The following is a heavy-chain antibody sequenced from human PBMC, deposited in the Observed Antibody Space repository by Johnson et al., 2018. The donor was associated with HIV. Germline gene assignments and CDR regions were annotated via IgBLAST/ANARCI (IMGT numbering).Heavy chain of an antibody. J-gene: IGHJ3*02. CDR1: GFTFSNAW. Sequence: VQPVESGGGLVKPGGSLRLSCAASGFTFSNAWMSWVRQAPGKGLEWVGRIKSKTDCGTTDYAAPVQGRFTISRDDSKNTLYLQMNSLKTEDTAVYYCTTDSGWVPLEAFDIWGQGTMVTVSS. D-gene: IGHD6-19*01. CDR3: TTDSGWVPLEAFDI. CDR2: IKSKTDCGTT. V-gene: IGHV3-15*01.